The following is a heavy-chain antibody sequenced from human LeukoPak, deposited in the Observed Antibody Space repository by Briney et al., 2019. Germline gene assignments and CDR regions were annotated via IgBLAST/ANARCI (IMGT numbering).Heavy chain of an antibody. Sequence: ASETLSLTCAVYGGSFSGYYWSWIRQPPGKGLEWIGEINHSGSTNYNPSLKSRVSISVDTSKNQFSLRLTSVTAADTAVYYCARSRHNYDSSGFYYWGQGTHVTVSS. D-gene: IGHD3-22*01. J-gene: IGHJ1*01. V-gene: IGHV4-34*01. CDR2: INHSGST. CDR1: GGSFSGYY. CDR3: ARSRHNYDSSGFYY.